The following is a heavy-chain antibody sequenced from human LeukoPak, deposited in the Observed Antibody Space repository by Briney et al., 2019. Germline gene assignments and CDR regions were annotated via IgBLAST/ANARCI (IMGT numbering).Heavy chain of an antibody. CDR3: AEDLGGNTYYYYGMDV. CDR1: GFTFSSYP. CDR2: IRGGGGGT. V-gene: IGHV3-23*01. J-gene: IGHJ6*02. Sequence: GWSLRLSCAASGFTFSSYPMTWVRHAPGKGLEWVSAIRGGGGGTFYADSVKGRFTISRDNSKNTLYLRMHSLSDEDTAVYYCAEDLGGNTYYYYGMDVWGQGIKVTVSS.